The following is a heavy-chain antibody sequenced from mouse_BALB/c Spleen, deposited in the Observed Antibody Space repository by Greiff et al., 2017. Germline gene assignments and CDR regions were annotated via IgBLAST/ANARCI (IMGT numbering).Heavy chain of an antibody. CDR3: ARHEGLRRRYAMDY. J-gene: IGHJ4*01. CDR2: ISSGGGST. CDR1: GFAFSSYD. D-gene: IGHD2-4*01. Sequence: EVQVVESGGGLVKPGGSLKLSCAASGFAFSSYDMSWVRQTPEKRLEWVAYISSGGGSTYYPDTVKGRFTISRDNAKNTLYLQMSSLKSEDTAMYYCARHEGLRRRYAMDYWGQGTSVTVSS. V-gene: IGHV5-12-1*01.